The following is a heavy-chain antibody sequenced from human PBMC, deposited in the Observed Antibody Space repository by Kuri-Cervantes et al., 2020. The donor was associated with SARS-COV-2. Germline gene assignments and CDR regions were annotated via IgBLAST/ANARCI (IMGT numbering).Heavy chain of an antibody. V-gene: IGHV1-69*04. Sequence: SVKVSCKASGGTFSSYTISWVRQAPGQGLEWMGRIIPILGIANYAQKFQGRVTITADKSTSTAYMELSSLGSEDTAVYYCAREGYSSTQAYYGMDVWGQGTTVTVSS. CDR1: GGTFSSYT. D-gene: IGHD6-19*01. CDR2: IIPILGIA. CDR3: AREGYSSTQAYYGMDV. J-gene: IGHJ6*02.